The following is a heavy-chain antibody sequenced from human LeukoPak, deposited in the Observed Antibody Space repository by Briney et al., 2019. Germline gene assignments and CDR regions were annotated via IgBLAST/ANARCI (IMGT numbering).Heavy chain of an antibody. CDR1: GYTFSNFD. V-gene: IGHV1-8*01. J-gene: IGHJ4*02. CDR2: MSPSSGNT. CDR3: SRGDY. Sequence: ASVKVSCKASGYTFSNFDINWVRQATGQGLEWMGWMSPSSGNTGHAQKLQGRVALTRDTSISTAYMELSSLRSEDTAVYYCSRGDYWGQGTLVTVSS.